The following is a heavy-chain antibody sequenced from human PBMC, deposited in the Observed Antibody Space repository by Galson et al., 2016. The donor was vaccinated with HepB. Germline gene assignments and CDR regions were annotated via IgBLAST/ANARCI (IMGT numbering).Heavy chain of an antibody. CDR1: GFTFDDYG. J-gene: IGHJ4*02. Sequence: SLRLSCAASGFTFDDYGMSWVRQTPGKGLEWVSGINWNGGSTGYADSVKGRFTISRDNAKNTLYLQTNSLRAEDTAVYYCARLGGNYRTTSHFDYWGQGTLVTVSS. D-gene: IGHD1-26*01. CDR3: ARLGGNYRTTSHFDY. CDR2: INWNGGST. V-gene: IGHV3-20*04.